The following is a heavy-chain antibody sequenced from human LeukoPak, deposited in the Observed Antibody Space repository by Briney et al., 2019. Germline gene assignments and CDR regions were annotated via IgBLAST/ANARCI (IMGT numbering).Heavy chain of an antibody. CDR3: ARDRSLLGHYYDSSGSAFDI. D-gene: IGHD3-22*01. CDR1: GYTFTSYG. Sequence: ASVKVSCKASGYTFTSYGISWVRQAPGQGLEWMGWISAYNGNTNYAQKLQGRVTMTTDTSTSTAYMELRSLRSDDTAVYYCARDRSLLGHYYDSSGSAFDIWGQGTMVTVSS. J-gene: IGHJ3*02. CDR2: ISAYNGNT. V-gene: IGHV1-18*01.